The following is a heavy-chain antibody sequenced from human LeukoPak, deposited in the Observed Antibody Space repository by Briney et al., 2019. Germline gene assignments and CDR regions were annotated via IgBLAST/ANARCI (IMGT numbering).Heavy chain of an antibody. D-gene: IGHD6-19*01. CDR2: IYYSGST. Sequence: SETVSLTCIVSGGSFNSYSWSWIHQPPGRGLEWIGYIYYSGSTNYNPSLKSRVTISVDTSKNQFSLKLTSVTATDTAVYYCVRHSGSGWYPFDYWGRGTLVTVSS. V-gene: IGHV4-59*08. CDR1: GGSFNSYS. J-gene: IGHJ4*02. CDR3: VRHSGSGWYPFDY.